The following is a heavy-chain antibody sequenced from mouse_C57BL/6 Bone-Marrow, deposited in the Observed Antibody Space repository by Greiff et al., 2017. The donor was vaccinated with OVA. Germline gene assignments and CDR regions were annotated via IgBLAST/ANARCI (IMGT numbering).Heavy chain of an antibody. J-gene: IGHJ2*01. CDR1: GFTFTNYY. Sequence: EVKLMESGGGLVQPGDSLSLSCAASGFTFTNYYMSWVRQPPGKALEWLAFIRNKPNGSTTEYSASVKGRFTISRDNSQSILYLQMNALRAEDSATYYCARNKGGGAVDYFDDWGQGTALTVSS. V-gene: IGHV7-3*01. CDR3: ARNKGGGAVDYFDD. D-gene: IGHD3-3*01. CDR2: IRNKPNGSTT.